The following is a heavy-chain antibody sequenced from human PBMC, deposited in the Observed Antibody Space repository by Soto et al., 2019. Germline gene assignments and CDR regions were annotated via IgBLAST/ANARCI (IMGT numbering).Heavy chain of an antibody. Sequence: PSETLSLTCTVSGGSISSGDYYWSWIRQPPGKGLEWIGYIYYSGSTYYNPSLKSRVTISVDTSKNQFSLKLSSVTAADTAVYYCARMNYVFWSPRVSQGYFVLGGRGTLVTVS. CDR1: GGSISSGDYY. CDR2: IYYSGST. CDR3: ARMNYVFWSPRVSQGYFVL. J-gene: IGHJ2*01. V-gene: IGHV4-30-4*01. D-gene: IGHD3-3*01.